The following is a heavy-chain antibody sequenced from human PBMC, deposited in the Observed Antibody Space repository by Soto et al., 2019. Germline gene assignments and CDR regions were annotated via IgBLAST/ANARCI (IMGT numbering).Heavy chain of an antibody. CDR3: ANPSVLGAFDI. Sequence: PGGSVRLSCAASGFTFSSYAMSWARQAPGKGLEWVSAISGSGGSTYYADSVKGRFTISRDNSKNTLYLQMNSLRAEDTAVYYRANPSVLGAFDIWGPGTMVTAS. V-gene: IGHV3-23*01. CDR1: GFTFSSYA. J-gene: IGHJ3*02. CDR2: ISGSGGST.